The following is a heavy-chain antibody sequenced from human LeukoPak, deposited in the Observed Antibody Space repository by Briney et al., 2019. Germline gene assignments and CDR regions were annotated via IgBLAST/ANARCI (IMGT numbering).Heavy chain of an antibody. CDR1: GGSVSSGSYY. CDR3: ARGGGYSYGYAFDI. D-gene: IGHD5-18*01. V-gene: IGHV4-61*01. CDR2: IYYSGGT. J-gene: IGHJ3*02. Sequence: SETLSLTCTVSGGSVSSGSYYWSWIRQPPGKGLEWIGYIYYSGGTNYNPSLKSRVAISIDTSKNQFSLKLSSVTAADTAVFYCARGGGYSYGYAFDIWGQGTMVTVS.